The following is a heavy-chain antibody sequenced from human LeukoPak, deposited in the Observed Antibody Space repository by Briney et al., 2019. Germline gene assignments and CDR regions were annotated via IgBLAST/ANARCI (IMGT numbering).Heavy chain of an antibody. D-gene: IGHD3-22*01. Sequence: SETLSLTCTVSGGSISSGDYYWSWIRQPPGKGLEWIGYIYYSGSTYYNPSLKSRVTISVDTSKNQFSLKLSSVTAADTAVYYCARDNYYHDSSGLRWGQGTLVTVSS. V-gene: IGHV4-30-4*08. CDR2: IYYSGST. CDR1: GGSISSGDYY. CDR3: ARDNYYHDSSGLR. J-gene: IGHJ4*02.